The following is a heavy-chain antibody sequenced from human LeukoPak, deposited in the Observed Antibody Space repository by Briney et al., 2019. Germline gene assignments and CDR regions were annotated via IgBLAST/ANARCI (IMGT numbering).Heavy chain of an antibody. CDR3: ARGDYYDSPRRAFDI. V-gene: IGHV1-69*05. J-gene: IGHJ3*02. Sequence: SVEVSCKASGGTFSSYAISWVRQAPGQGLEWMGGIIPIFGTANYAQKFQGRVTITTDESTSTAYMELSSLRSEDTAVYYCARGDYYDSPRRAFDIWGQGTMVTVSS. CDR1: GGTFSSYA. CDR2: IIPIFGTA. D-gene: IGHD3-22*01.